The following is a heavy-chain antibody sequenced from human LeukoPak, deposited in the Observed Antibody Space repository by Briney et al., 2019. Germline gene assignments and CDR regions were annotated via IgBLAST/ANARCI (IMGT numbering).Heavy chain of an antibody. D-gene: IGHD3-3*01. CDR3: ARGGSGYSPPFDY. J-gene: IGHJ4*02. V-gene: IGHV4-59*01. CDR2: IYYSGST. Sequence: PSETLSLTCTVSGVSISSYYWSWIRQPPGKGLEWIGYIYYSGSTNYNPSLKSRVTISVDTSKNQFSLKLSSVTAADTAVYYCARGGSGYSPPFDYWGQGTLVTVSS. CDR1: GVSISSYY.